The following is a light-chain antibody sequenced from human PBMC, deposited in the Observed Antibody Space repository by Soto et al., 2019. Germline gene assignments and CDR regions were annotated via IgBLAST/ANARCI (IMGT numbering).Light chain of an antibody. Sequence: EIVLTQSPATLSLSPGERATLSCRASQSVSRYLAWYQQKPGQAPRLLIYDISNRATGIPARFSGSGSGTDFTLTISSLEPEDFAVYYCQQRGDWPLTFGQGTRLEIK. J-gene: IGKJ5*01. CDR1: QSVSRY. CDR2: DIS. V-gene: IGKV3-11*01. CDR3: QQRGDWPLT.